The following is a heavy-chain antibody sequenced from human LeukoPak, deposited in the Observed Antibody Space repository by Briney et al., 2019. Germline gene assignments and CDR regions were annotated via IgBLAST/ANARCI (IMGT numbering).Heavy chain of an antibody. CDR3: SRDSYGHDPRNSFDY. CDR2: ISNKTYGETT. Sequence: GGSLRLSCITSGFTLGDSAMSWFRQAPGKGLEWVGFISNKTYGETTDYAASVKGRFTISRDDSKSIAYLQMNSLKIEDTAVYYCSRDSYGHDPRNSFDYWGQGTLVTVSS. J-gene: IGHJ4*02. D-gene: IGHD5-18*01. CDR1: GFTLGDSA. V-gene: IGHV3-49*03.